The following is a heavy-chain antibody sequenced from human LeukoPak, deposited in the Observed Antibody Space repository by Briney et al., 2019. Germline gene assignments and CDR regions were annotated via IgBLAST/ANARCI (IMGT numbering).Heavy chain of an antibody. V-gene: IGHV3-21*01. CDR3: ARDGRYSIYYGMDV. J-gene: IGHJ6*02. Sequence: PGGSLRLSCAASVFTFSSYSMNWVRQAPGKGLEWVSSISSSSSYIYYADSVKGRFTISRDNAKNSLYLQMNSLRAEDTAVYYCARDGRYSIYYGMDVWGQGTTVTVSS. D-gene: IGHD6-13*01. CDR2: ISSSSSYI. CDR1: VFTFSSYS.